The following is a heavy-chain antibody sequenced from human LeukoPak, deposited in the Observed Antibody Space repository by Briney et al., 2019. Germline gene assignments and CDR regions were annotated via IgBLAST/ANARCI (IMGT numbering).Heavy chain of an antibody. CDR1: GYTFTSYY. J-gene: IGHJ4*02. V-gene: IGHV1-46*01. Sequence: ASVKVSCKASGYTFTSYYMHWVRQAPGQGLEWMGIINPSGGSTSYAQKFQGRVTMTTDTSTSTAYMELRSLRSDDTAVYYCARAPGDYCFDYWGQGTLVTVSS. D-gene: IGHD4-17*01. CDR2: INPSGGST. CDR3: ARAPGDYCFDY.